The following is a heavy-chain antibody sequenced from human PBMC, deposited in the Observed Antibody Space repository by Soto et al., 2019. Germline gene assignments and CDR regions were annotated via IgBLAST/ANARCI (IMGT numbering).Heavy chain of an antibody. V-gene: IGHV1-24*01. Sequence: ASVKVSCKVSGYTLTELSMHWVRQAPGKGLEWMGGFDPEDGETIYAQKFQGRVTMTEDTSTDTAYMELSSLRSEDTAVYDCATDLYYQGWFDPWGQGTLVTVSS. J-gene: IGHJ5*02. CDR3: ATDLYYQGWFDP. D-gene: IGHD2-2*01. CDR1: GYTLTELS. CDR2: FDPEDGET.